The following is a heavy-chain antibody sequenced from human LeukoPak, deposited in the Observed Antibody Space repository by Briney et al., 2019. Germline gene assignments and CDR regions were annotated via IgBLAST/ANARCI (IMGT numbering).Heavy chain of an antibody. CDR3: ARTVCSSTSCWFDY. D-gene: IGHD2-2*01. CDR2: IYYSGST. V-gene: IGHV4-59*01. CDR1: GGSISSYY. J-gene: IGHJ4*02. Sequence: KPSETLSLTRTVSGGSISSYYWSWIRQPPGKGLEWIGYIYYSGSTNYNPSLKSRVTISVDTSKKQFSLNLSSVTAADTAVYYCARTVCSSTSCWFDYWGQGTLVTVSS.